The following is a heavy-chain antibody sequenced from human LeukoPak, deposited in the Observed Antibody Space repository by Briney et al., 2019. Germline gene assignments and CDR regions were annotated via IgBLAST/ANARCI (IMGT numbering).Heavy chain of an antibody. J-gene: IGHJ3*02. D-gene: IGHD1-26*01. CDR3: ARVNTTPAPAGNI. CDR2: ISSSSSTI. CDR1: GFTFSSYS. V-gene: IGHV3-48*02. Sequence: QSGGSLRLSCAASGFTFSSYSMIWVRQAPGKGLEWVSYISSSSSTIYYADSVKGRFTISRDNAKNSLYLQMNSLRDEDTAVYYCARVNTTPAPAGNIWGQGTMVTVSS.